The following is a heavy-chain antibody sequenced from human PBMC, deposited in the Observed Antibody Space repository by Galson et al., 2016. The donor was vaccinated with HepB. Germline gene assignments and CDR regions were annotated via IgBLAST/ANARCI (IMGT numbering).Heavy chain of an antibody. D-gene: IGHD2-2*01. CDR2: IYSDGST. CDR3: AAAPYCSATSCPPDY. Sequence: SLRLSCAASGFTVIGNYLSWVRQAPGKGLEWVSLIYSDGSTYYADSVKGRFIISGDNSKNPLHLQMNSLRVEDTAVYYCAAAPYCSATSCPPDYWGQGTLVTVSS. V-gene: IGHV3-53*01. CDR1: GFTVIGNY. J-gene: IGHJ4*02.